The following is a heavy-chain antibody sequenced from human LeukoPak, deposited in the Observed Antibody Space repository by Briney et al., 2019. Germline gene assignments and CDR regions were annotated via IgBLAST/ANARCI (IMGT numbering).Heavy chain of an antibody. Sequence: HSGGSLRLSCAASGFTFSSYAMHWVRQVPGKGLEWVAVISYDGSNKYYADSVKGRFTISRDNSKNTLYLQMNSLRAKDTAVYYCARDSGSSGWYFHYYYYYGMDVWGQGTTVTVSS. CDR3: ARDSGSSGWYFHYYYYYGMDV. CDR2: ISYDGSNK. V-gene: IGHV3-30-3*01. D-gene: IGHD6-19*01. J-gene: IGHJ6*02. CDR1: GFTFSSYA.